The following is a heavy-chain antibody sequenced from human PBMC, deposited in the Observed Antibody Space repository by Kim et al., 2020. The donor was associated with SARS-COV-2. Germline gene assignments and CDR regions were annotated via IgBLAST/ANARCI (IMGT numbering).Heavy chain of an antibody. J-gene: IGHJ4*02. CDR2: IKEDGSEK. D-gene: IGHD6-19*01. Sequence: GGSLRLSCAASGFTFSTYCMSWVRQAPGKGLEWVANIKEDGSEKYHVDSVKGRFSISRDNAKNSLYLQMNSLRAEDTAVYYCARRGGSGWTLKYLGQGT. CDR3: ARRGGSGWTLKY. V-gene: IGHV3-7*01. CDR1: GFTFSTYC.